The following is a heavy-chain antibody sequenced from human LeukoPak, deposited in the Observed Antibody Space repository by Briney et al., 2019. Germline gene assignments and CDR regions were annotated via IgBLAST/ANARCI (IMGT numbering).Heavy chain of an antibody. CDR3: ARDPIAVAGYYFDY. V-gene: IGHV3-53*01. CDR2: IYSGGST. Sequence: TGGSLRLSCAASGFTVSSNYMSWVRQAPGKGLEWVSVIYSGGSTYYADSVKGRFAISTDNSKNTLYLQMNSLRAEDTAVYYCARDPIAVAGYYFDYWGQGTLVTVSS. CDR1: GFTVSSNY. D-gene: IGHD6-19*01. J-gene: IGHJ4*02.